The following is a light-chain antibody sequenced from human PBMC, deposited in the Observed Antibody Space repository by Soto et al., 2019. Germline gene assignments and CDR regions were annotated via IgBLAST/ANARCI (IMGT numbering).Light chain of an antibody. V-gene: IGKV1-13*02. CDR2: DAS. J-gene: IGKJ4*01. CDR3: QQFKSYPLT. CDR1: QGISSA. Sequence: AIQLTQSPSSLSASVGDRVTITCRAGQGISSALAWYQQKPGKPPKLLIYDASSLESGVPSRFSGSGSGTDFTLSISSLQPEDFATYHCQQFKSYPLTFGGGNKVEIK.